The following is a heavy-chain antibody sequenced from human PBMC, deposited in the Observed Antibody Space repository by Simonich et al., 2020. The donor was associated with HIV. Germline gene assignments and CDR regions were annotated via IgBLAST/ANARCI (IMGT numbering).Heavy chain of an antibody. Sequence: QVQLQESGPGLVKPSETLSLTCIVSGGSIHNYFWSWIRQPPGRGLEWVGYISNSARTNYNPSLKSRGTISVDTSKNQFSLKLNSVTAADTAVYYCARGGRHFDYWGQGTLVTVSS. V-gene: IGHV4-59*12. J-gene: IGHJ4*02. CDR2: ISNSART. CDR1: GGSIHNYF. CDR3: ARGGRHFDY.